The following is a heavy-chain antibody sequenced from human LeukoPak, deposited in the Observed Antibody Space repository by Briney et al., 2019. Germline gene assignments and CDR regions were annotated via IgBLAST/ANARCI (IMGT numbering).Heavy chain of an antibody. CDR3: ARAVWFGELLEDNWFDP. Sequence: PSETLSLTCTVSGGSISSGGYYWSWIRQHPGKGLEWIGYIYYSGSTYYNPSLKSRVTISVDTSKNQFSLKLSSVTAADTAVYYCARAVWFGELLEDNWFDPWGQRTLVTVSS. CDR1: GGSISSGGYY. J-gene: IGHJ5*02. CDR2: IYYSGST. V-gene: IGHV4-31*03. D-gene: IGHD3-10*01.